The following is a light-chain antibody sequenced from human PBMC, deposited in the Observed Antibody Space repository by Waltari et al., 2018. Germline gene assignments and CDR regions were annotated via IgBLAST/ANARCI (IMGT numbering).Light chain of an antibody. J-gene: IGKJ3*01. CDR3: MQALQTPLFT. Sequence: DIVMTQSPLSLPVTPGEPASISCRSSPSLLHSNGYNYLDWYLQKPGQSPQLLIYLGSNRASGVPDRFSGSGSGTDFTLKISRVEGEDVGVYYCMQALQTPLFTFGPGTKVDIK. V-gene: IGKV2-28*01. CDR1: PSLLHSNGYNY. CDR2: LGS.